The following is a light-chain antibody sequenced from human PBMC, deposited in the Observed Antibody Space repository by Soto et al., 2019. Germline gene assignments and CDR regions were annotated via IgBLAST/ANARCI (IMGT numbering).Light chain of an antibody. CDR3: QQYGTSPRT. J-gene: IGKJ1*01. CDR2: GAS. CDR1: QSISVY. Sequence: FLTQSPATLSLSPGERATLSCRASQSISVYLAWYQQKPGQAPRLLIYGASNRATGIPDRFSGSGSGTDFTLTISRLEPEDFAVYYCQQYGTSPRTFGQGTKVDIK. V-gene: IGKV3-20*01.